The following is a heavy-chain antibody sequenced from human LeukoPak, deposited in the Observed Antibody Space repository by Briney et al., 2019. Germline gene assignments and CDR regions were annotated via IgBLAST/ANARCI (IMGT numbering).Heavy chain of an antibody. CDR3: VKDRGGYSYGFDY. J-gene: IGHJ4*02. V-gene: IGHV3-64D*06. Sequence: TGGSLRLSCSASGFTFSSYAMPWVRQAPGKGLEYVSAISSNGGSTYYADSVKGRFTISRDNSKNTLYLQMSSLRAEDTAVYYCVKDRGGYSYGFDYWGQGTLVTVSS. CDR1: GFTFSSYA. CDR2: ISSNGGST. D-gene: IGHD5-18*01.